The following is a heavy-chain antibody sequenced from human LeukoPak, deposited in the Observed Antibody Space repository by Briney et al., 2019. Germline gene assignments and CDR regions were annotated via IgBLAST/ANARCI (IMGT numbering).Heavy chain of an antibody. CDR2: ITGDAYTT. V-gene: IGHV3-23*01. Sequence: PGGSLRLSCAASGFTFSRYAMSWVRQAPGKGLEWVSAITGDAYTTYYADSVRGRFTISRDNSRNMLYLQVNSLRAEDTAVYYCAKRGAGGKLFDCWGQGTLVTVSS. CDR1: GFTFSRYA. D-gene: IGHD6-13*01. CDR3: AKRGAGGKLFDC. J-gene: IGHJ4*02.